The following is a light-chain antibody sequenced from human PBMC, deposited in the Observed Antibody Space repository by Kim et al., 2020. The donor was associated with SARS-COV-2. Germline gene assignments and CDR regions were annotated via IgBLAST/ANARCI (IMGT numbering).Light chain of an antibody. CDR3: QAWDSSTGV. V-gene: IGLV3-1*01. Sequence: SYELTQPPSVSVSPGQTARITCYGDKLGDKYACWYQQKPGQSPVLVIYQDSKRPSGMPERFSGSNSGNTATLTISGTQAMDEADYYCQAWDSSTGVFGGGNQLTV. J-gene: IGLJ3*02. CDR1: KLGDKY. CDR2: QDS.